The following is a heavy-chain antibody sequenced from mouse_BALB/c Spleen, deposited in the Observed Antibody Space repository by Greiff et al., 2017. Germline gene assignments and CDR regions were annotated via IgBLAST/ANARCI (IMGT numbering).Heavy chain of an antibody. J-gene: IGHJ2*01. CDR1: GFTFSSFG. Sequence: EVQRVESGGGLVQPGGSRKLSCAASGFTFSSFGMHWVRQAPEKGLEWVAYISSGSSTIYYADTVKGRFTISRDNPKNTLFLQMTSLRSEDTAMYYCAREYDYDYWGQGTTLTVSS. CDR2: ISSGSSTI. V-gene: IGHV5-17*02. D-gene: IGHD2-4*01. CDR3: AREYDYDY.